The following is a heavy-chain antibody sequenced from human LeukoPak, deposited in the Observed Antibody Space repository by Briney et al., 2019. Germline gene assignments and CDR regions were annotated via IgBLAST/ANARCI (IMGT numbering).Heavy chain of an antibody. CDR3: AKYGPQDSGSSHFDY. Sequence: GGSLRLSCAASGFTFSSYWMSWVRQAPGKGLEWVANIKQDGSEKYYVDSVKGRFTISRDNAKNSLYLQMNSLRAEDTAIYYCAKYGPQDSGSSHFDYWGQGALVTVSS. CDR1: GFTFSSYW. D-gene: IGHD1-26*01. J-gene: IGHJ4*02. CDR2: IKQDGSEK. V-gene: IGHV3-7*03.